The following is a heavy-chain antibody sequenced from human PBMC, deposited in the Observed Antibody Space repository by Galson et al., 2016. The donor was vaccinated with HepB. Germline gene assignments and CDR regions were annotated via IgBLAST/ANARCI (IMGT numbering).Heavy chain of an antibody. J-gene: IGHJ5*02. D-gene: IGHD6-19*01. CDR1: GGPLSSSSYY. Sequence: SETLSLTCTVSGGPLSSSSYYWGWIRQPPGRGLEWIGSIYYSGSTYYNPSLKTRVTISVDMSKNQFSLKLSSVTAADTAVYYCARHFSWSRGQWLVGGTSWLDPWGQGTLVTVSS. CDR3: ARHFSWSRGQWLVGGTSWLDP. V-gene: IGHV4-39*01. CDR2: IYYSGST.